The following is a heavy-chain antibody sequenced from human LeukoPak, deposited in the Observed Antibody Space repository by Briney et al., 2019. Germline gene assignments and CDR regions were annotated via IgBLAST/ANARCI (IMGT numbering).Heavy chain of an antibody. CDR2: IYYSGST. CDR3: ARHAYGDYNFDY. D-gene: IGHD4-17*01. CDR1: GGSISSYY. V-gene: IGHV4-59*08. J-gene: IGHJ4*02. Sequence: SETPSLTCTVSGGSISSYYWSWIRQPPGKGLEWIGYIYYSGSTNYNPSLKSRVTISVDTSKNQFSLKLSSVTAADTAVYYCARHAYGDYNFDYWGQGTLVTVSS.